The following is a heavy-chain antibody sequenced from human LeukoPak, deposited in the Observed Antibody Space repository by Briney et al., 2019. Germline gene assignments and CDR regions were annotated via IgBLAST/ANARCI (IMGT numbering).Heavy chain of an antibody. Sequence: GGSLRLSCAASGFKFSNYAMSWVRQAPGRGLEWVSGIVNSGSRTYYADSVQGRFAISRDNSRNTLYLQMNSLRAEDTALYYCAKLSDKYCSGGSCYLDYWGQGALVTVSS. CDR2: IVNSGSRT. V-gene: IGHV3-23*01. J-gene: IGHJ4*02. CDR3: AKLSDKYCSGGSCYLDY. CDR1: GFKFSNYA. D-gene: IGHD2-15*01.